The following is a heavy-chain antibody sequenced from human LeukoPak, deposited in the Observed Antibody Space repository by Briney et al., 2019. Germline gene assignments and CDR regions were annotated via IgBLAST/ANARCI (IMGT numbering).Heavy chain of an antibody. CDR2: TNPSGSP. D-gene: IGHD3-16*02. J-gene: IGHJ5*02. Sequence: SETLSLTCPVYGGSLSGYYWSWIRQPPGKGLEWIGATNPSGSPNYNPSPKRRATISVDTSKNQFSLKLSSVTAAATPAYYCPGVVRDSVWGGYRYFGWFDLWGEGTLVTLSS. CDR3: PGVVRDSVWGGYRYFGWFDL. V-gene: IGHV4-34*01. CDR1: GGSLSGYY.